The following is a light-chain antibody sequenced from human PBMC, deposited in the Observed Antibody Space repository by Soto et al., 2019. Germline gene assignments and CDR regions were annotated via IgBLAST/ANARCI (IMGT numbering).Light chain of an antibody. Sequence: DIVMTQTPLSLPVTPGEPASISCRSSQSLLDSDDGNTYLDWYLQKPGQSPQLLIYTVSYRASGVPDRFSGSGSRTDFTLKITGVEAEDVGVYYCMQRIQFPWTFGQGTKVEIK. CDR2: TVS. CDR1: QSLLDSDDGNTY. V-gene: IGKV2-40*01. CDR3: MQRIQFPWT. J-gene: IGKJ1*01.